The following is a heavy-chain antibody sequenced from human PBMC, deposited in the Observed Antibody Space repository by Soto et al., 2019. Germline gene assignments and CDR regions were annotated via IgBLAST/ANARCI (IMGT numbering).Heavy chain of an antibody. V-gene: IGHV3-9*01. CDR1: GFTVSSTY. CDR3: AKDGGPAAMTFDY. J-gene: IGHJ4*02. Sequence: EVQLVESGGGLIQPGGSLRLSCAASGFTVSSTYMSWVRQAPGRGLEWVSGISWNSGSIGYADSVKGRFTISRDNAKNSLYLQMNSLRAEDTALYYCAKDGGPAAMTFDYWGQGTLVTVSS. CDR2: ISWNSGSI. D-gene: IGHD2-2*01.